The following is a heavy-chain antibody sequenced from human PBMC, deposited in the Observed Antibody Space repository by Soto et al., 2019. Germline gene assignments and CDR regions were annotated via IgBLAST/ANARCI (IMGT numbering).Heavy chain of an antibody. CDR3: AKRLAAAGTRRNWFDP. V-gene: IGHV3-23*01. D-gene: IGHD6-13*01. Sequence: EVQLLESGGGLVQPGGSLRLSCAASGFTFSSYAMSWVRQAPGKGLEWVSAISGSGGSTYYADSVKGRFTISRDNSKNTLYLQMNSPRAEDTAVYYCAKRLAAAGTRRNWFDPWGQGTLVTGSS. J-gene: IGHJ5*02. CDR1: GFTFSSYA. CDR2: ISGSGGST.